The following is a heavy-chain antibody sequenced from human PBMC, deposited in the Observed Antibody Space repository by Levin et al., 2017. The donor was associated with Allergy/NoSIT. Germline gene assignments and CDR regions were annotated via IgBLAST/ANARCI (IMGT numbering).Heavy chain of an antibody. D-gene: IGHD6-19*01. CDR2: ISSSTNKKINT. Sequence: GGSLRLSCAASGFIFSSSSMNWVRQAPGKGLEWISYISSSTNKKINTYYADSVKGRFTISRDNAKNSLYLQMNSLRVEDTALYYCAKGDASGWDVDYWGRGTLVTVSS. V-gene: IGHV3-48*04. CDR3: AKGDASGWDVDY. J-gene: IGHJ4*02. CDR1: GFIFSSSS.